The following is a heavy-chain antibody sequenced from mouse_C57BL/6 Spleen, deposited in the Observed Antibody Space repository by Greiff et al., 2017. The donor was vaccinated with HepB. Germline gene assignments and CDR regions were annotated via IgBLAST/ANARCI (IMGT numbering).Heavy chain of an antibody. D-gene: IGHD2-3*01. J-gene: IGHJ4*01. CDR3: ARDGSYAMDY. CDR1: GYAFSSYW. CDR2: IYPGDGDT. Sequence: VQLKESGAELVKPGASVKISCKASGYAFSSYWMNWVKQRPGKGLEWIGQIYPGDGDTNYNGKFKGKATLTADKSSSTAYMQLSSLTSEDSAVYFCARDGSYAMDYWGQGTSVTVSS. V-gene: IGHV1-80*01.